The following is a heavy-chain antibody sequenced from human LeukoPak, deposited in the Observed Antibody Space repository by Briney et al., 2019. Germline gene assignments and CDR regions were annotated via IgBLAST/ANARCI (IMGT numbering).Heavy chain of an antibody. CDR1: GFTFSSYS. J-gene: IGHJ3*02. D-gene: IGHD1-26*01. CDR2: ISSSSSTI. V-gene: IGHV3-48*01. Sequence: PGGSLRLSCAASGFTFSSYSMSWVRQAPGKGLEWVSYISSSSSTIYYADSVKGRFTISRDNAKNSLYLQMNSLRAEDTAAYYCARDRIDAIVGATNAFDIWGQGTMVTVSS. CDR3: ARDRIDAIVGATNAFDI.